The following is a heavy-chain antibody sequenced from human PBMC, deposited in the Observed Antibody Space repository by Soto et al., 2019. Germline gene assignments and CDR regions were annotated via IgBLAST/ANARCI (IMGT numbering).Heavy chain of an antibody. CDR2: IRYGGSET. CDR1: GFTFSSYG. D-gene: IGHD3-22*01. CDR3: AKDRSPYDSGAYCFHY. V-gene: IGHV3-30*02. Sequence: PGGSLRLSCAASGFTFSSYGMHWVRQAPGKGLEWVSTIRYGGSETCHADSVKGRFTISRDNSKNTLYLQMNSLRAEDTAIYYCAKDRSPYDSGAYCFHYWGRGTLVTVSS. J-gene: IGHJ4*02.